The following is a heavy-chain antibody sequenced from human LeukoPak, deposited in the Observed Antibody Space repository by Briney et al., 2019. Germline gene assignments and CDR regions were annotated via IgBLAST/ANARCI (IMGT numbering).Heavy chain of an antibody. J-gene: IGHJ4*02. CDR1: GYTFTGYY. CDR2: INPNSGGT. V-gene: IGHV1-2*02. Sequence: ASVKVSCKASGYTFTGYYMHWVRQAPGQGLEWMGWINPNSGGTNYAQKFQGRVTMTRDTSISTAYMELSRLRSHDTGVYYCARELSSGWYPIAIDYWGQGTLVTVSS. CDR3: ARELSSGWYPIAIDY. D-gene: IGHD6-19*01.